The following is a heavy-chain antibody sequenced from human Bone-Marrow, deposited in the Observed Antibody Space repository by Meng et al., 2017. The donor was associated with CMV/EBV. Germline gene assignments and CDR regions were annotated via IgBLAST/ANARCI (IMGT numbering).Heavy chain of an antibody. CDR1: GGSISSSSYY. D-gene: IGHD2-15*01. CDR2: IYYSGST. V-gene: IGHV4-39*07. J-gene: IGHJ4*02. CDR3: ARVLGLLLDY. Sequence: SETLSLTCTVSGGSISSSSYYWGWIRQPPGKGLEWIGSIYYSGSTYYNPSLKSRVTISVDTSKNLFSLKLSSVTAADTAVYYCARVLGLLLDYWGQGTLVTVSS.